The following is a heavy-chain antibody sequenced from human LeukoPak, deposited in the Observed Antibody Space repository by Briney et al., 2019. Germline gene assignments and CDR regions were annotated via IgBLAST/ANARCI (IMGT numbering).Heavy chain of an antibody. CDR2: ISSSSSYI. D-gene: IGHD6-19*01. Sequence: GGSLRLSRAGSGFTFSSYSMNWVRQAPGKGLEWVSSISSSSSYIYYADSVKGRFTISRDNAKNSLYLQMNSLRAEDTAVYYCASLLAVAGTEYYYYYYGMDVWGQGTTVTVSS. CDR1: GFTFSSYS. V-gene: IGHV3-21*01. CDR3: ASLLAVAGTEYYYYYYGMDV. J-gene: IGHJ6*02.